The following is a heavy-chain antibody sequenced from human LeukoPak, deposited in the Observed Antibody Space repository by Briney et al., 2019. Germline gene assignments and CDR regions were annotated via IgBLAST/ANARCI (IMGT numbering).Heavy chain of an antibody. CDR3: TAASGSYWYFDL. J-gene: IGHJ2*01. CDR1: GVSISSSEW. CDR2: IHRAGRT. D-gene: IGHD6-13*01. Sequence: PSGTLSLTCAVSGVSISSSEWWIWVRQPPGQGLEWIGEIHRAGRTRYNPSLKSRVTISMDYSKNQFSLKLTSVTAADTAVYYCTAASGSYWYFDLWGRGTLVTVSS. V-gene: IGHV4-4*02.